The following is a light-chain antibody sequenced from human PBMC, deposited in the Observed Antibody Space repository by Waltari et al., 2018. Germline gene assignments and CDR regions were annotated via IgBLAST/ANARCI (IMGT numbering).Light chain of an antibody. CDR1: QSVLYSSNSQNY. J-gene: IGKJ2*01. CDR2: WAS. CDR3: QQLNSYPVT. Sequence: DIVMTQSPDSLAVSLGERATINCKSSQSVLYSSNSQNYLAWYQQKPGQPPKLLIYWASTRESGVPDRFSGSESGTDFTLTISSLQAEDFATYYCQQLNSYPVTFGQGTKLEIK. V-gene: IGKV4-1*01.